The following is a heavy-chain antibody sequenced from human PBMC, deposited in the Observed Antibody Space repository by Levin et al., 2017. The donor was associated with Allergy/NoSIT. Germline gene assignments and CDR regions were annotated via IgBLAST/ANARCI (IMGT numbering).Heavy chain of an antibody. CDR1: GFSFTDYA. D-gene: IGHD6-13*01. CDR2: ISDDGGNK. V-gene: IGHV3-30*04. J-gene: IGHJ3*02. Sequence: GGSLRLSCAASGFSFTDYAIHWVRQAPGKGLEWVTLISDDGGNKHYADSVKGRFTISRDNSKNTMFLQMNSLRAEDTAVYNVARSSSSWLNDAFDIWGQWTMVAVSS. CDR3: ARSSSSWLNDAFDI.